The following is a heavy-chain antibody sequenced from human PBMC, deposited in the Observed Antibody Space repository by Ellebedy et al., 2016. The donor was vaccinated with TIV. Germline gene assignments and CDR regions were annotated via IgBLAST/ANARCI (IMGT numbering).Heavy chain of an antibody. V-gene: IGHV1-8*01. CDR3: ATFSRSDLVTTRGAFDL. D-gene: IGHD4-17*01. CDR2: LNPNSGNT. Sequence: ASVKVSCXASGYTFTIYDINWVRQATGQGLEWMGWLNPNSGNTGYAQKFQGRVTMTRNTSISTAHMELSNLRSEDTAVYYCATFSRSDLVTTRGAFDLWGQGTVVTVSS. CDR1: GYTFTIYD. J-gene: IGHJ3*01.